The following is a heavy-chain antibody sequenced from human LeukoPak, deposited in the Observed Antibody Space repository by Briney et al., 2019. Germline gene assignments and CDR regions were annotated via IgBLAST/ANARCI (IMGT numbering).Heavy chain of an antibody. J-gene: IGHJ6*02. Sequence: ASVKVSCKASGYTFTSYGISWVRQAPGQGLEWMGWISAYNGNTNYAQKLQGRVTMTTDTSTSTAYMELRSLRSDDTAVYYCARARVRVNPQPDYYGMDVWGQGTTVTVSS. CDR3: ARARVRVNPQPDYYGMDV. CDR1: GYTFTSYG. D-gene: IGHD1-14*01. V-gene: IGHV1-18*01. CDR2: ISAYNGNT.